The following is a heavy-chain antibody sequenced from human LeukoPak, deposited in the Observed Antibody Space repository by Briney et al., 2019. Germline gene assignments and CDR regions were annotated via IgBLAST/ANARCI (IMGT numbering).Heavy chain of an antibody. D-gene: IGHD5-12*01. CDR2: IIPILGIA. CDR1: GGTFSSYA. J-gene: IGHJ5*02. CDR3: AVRIVATSGNWFDP. Sequence: GASVKVSCKASGGTFSSYAISWVRQAPGQGLEWMGRIIPILGIANYAQKFQGRVTITADKSTSTAYMELSSLRSEDTAVYYCAVRIVATSGNWFDPWGQGTLVTVSS. V-gene: IGHV1-69*04.